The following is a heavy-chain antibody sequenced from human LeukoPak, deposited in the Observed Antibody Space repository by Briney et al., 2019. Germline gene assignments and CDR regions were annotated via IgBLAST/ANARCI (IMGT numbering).Heavy chain of an antibody. Sequence: ASVKASCKASGYTFTSYDIKWVRQATGQGLEWMGWMKTNSCSAGYAQKVQGRVTMTRNTSISTAYMELSSLRAEDTAVYFCASVVGHDYAWFDPWGQGTLVTVSS. CDR3: ASVVGHDYAWFDP. J-gene: IGHJ5*02. D-gene: IGHD4-17*01. V-gene: IGHV1-8*01. CDR2: MKTNSCSA. CDR1: GYTFTSYD.